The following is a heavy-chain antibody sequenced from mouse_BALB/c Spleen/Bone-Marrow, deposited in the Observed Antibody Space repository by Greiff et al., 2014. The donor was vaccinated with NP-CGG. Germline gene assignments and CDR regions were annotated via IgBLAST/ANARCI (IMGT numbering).Heavy chain of an antibody. D-gene: IGHD1-1*01. CDR2: INPDSSTI. CDR1: GFDFSRYW. J-gene: IGHJ4*01. CDR3: ARPHYYGSSYAMDY. V-gene: IGHV4-1*02. Sequence: EVKVEESGGGLVQPGGSLKLSCAASGFDFSRYWMSWVRQAPGKGLEWIGKINPDSSTINYTPSLKDKFIISRDNAKNTLYLQMSKVRSEDTALYYCARPHYYGSSYAMDYWGQGTSVTVSS.